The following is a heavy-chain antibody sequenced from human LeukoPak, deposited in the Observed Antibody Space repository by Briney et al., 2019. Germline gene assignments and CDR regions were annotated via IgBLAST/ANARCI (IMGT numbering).Heavy chain of an antibody. D-gene: IGHD1-14*01. Sequence: GGSLRLSCAASGFTFSSYSRNWVRQAPGKGLEWVSSISSSSSYIYYADSVKGRFTISRDNAKNSLYLQMNSLRAEDTAVYYCARWRNLRRDLDYWGPGTLVTVSS. V-gene: IGHV3-21*01. CDR2: ISSSSSYI. CDR1: GFTFSSYS. CDR3: ARWRNLRRDLDY. J-gene: IGHJ4*02.